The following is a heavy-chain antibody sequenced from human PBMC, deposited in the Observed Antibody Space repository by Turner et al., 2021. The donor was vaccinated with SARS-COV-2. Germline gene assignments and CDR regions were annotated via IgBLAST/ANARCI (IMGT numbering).Heavy chain of an antibody. V-gene: IGHV3-30*18. CDR3: AKSYSGSYWDRNDY. Sequence: QVQLGESGGGVVQPGRSLRLCWGASGFTFSTYGMHWVRQAPGKGLEWVAVISYDGSNKYYADSVKGRFTISRDNSKNTLYLQMNSLRAEDTAVYYCAKSYSGSYWDRNDYWGQGTLVAVSS. D-gene: IGHD1-26*01. CDR2: ISYDGSNK. J-gene: IGHJ4*02. CDR1: GFTFSTYG.